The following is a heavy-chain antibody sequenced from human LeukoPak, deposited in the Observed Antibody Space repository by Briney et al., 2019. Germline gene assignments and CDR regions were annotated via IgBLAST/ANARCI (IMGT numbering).Heavy chain of an antibody. Sequence: PSETLSLTCTVSGGSISSSSYYWGWIRQPPGKGLEWIGSIYYSGSTYYNPSLKSRVTISVDTSKNQFSLKLSSVTAADTVVYYCALWGIVATIRPYWGQGTLVTVSS. J-gene: IGHJ4*02. CDR2: IYYSGST. V-gene: IGHV4-39*01. CDR1: GGSISSSSYY. D-gene: IGHD5-12*01. CDR3: ALWGIVATIRPY.